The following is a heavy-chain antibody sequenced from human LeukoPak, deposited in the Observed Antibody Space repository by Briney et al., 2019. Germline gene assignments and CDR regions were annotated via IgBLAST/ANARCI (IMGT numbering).Heavy chain of an antibody. CDR2: ISGSGGST. V-gene: IGHV3-23*01. J-gene: IGHJ4*02. CDR3: ARSSSSGYYYGVVLDY. CDR1: GFTFSSYA. D-gene: IGHD3-22*01. Sequence: GGSLRLSCAASGFTFSSYAMSWVRQAPGKGLEWVSAISGSGGSTYYADSVKGRFTISRDNSKNTLYLQMNSLRAEDTAVYYCARSSSSGYYYGVVLDYWGQGTLVTVSS.